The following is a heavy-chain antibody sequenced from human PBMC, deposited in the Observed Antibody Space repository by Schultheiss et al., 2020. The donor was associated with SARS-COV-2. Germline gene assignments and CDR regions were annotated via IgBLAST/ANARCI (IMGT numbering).Heavy chain of an antibody. V-gene: IGHV3-15*01. CDR2: IKSKTDGGTT. CDR3: TRDLGFGELLLDY. J-gene: IGHJ4*02. Sequence: GGSLRLSCAASGFTFSNAWMSWVRQAPGKGLEWVGRIKSKTDGGTTDYAAPVKGRFTISRDDSKNTLYLQMNSLKTEDTAVYYCTRDLGFGELLLDYWGQGTLVTVSS. CDR1: GFTFSNAW. D-gene: IGHD3-10*01.